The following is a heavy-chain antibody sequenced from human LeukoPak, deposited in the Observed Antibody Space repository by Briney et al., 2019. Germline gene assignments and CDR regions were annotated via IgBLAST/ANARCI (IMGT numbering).Heavy chain of an antibody. V-gene: IGHV4-39*01. Sequence: SETLSLTCTVSGGSISSSSYYWGWIRQPPGKGLEWIGSIYYSGSTYYNPSPKSRVTISVDTSKNQFSLKLSSVTAADTAVYYCARPYDFWSGNNDAFDIWGQGTMVTVSS. CDR3: ARPYDFWSGNNDAFDI. CDR2: IYYSGST. CDR1: GGSISSSSYY. D-gene: IGHD3-3*01. J-gene: IGHJ3*02.